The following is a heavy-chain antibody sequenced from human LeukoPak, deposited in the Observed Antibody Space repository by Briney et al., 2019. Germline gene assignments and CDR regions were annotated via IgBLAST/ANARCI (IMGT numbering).Heavy chain of an antibody. Sequence: GGSLRLSCAASGFTVSSNYMSWVRQAPGKGLEWVSVIYSGGSTYYADSVKGRFTISRDNSMNTLYLQMNSLRAEDTAVYYCSKKGQNEDYGKPDWGQGPLVTVSS. CDR1: GFTVSSNY. V-gene: IGHV3-66*01. CDR2: IYSGGST. CDR3: SKKGQNEDYGKPD. D-gene: IGHD4-17*01. J-gene: IGHJ4*02.